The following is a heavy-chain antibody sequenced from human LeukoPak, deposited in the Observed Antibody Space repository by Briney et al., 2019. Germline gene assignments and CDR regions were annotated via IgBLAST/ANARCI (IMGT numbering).Heavy chain of an antibody. CDR2: IRDDGSEE. CDR1: GFTFSAYW. J-gene: IGHJ5*01. D-gene: IGHD7-27*01. V-gene: IGHV3-7*04. Sequence: PGGSLRLSCAASGFTFSAYWMTWVRQAPGRGLEWVANIRDDGSEEYYGDSVRGRFTISRDNAKNSVDLQMHSLRVEDTAVYYCARVLGLKGFDSWGQGTVVTVSS. CDR3: ARVLGLKGFDS.